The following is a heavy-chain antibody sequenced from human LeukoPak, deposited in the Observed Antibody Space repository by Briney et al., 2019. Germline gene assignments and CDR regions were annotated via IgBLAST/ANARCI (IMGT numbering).Heavy chain of an antibody. CDR3: ARGVGWNYGDDAFDI. CDR2: ISNSSSNI. D-gene: IGHD4-17*01. V-gene: IGHV3-21*01. Sequence: GGTLRLSCAVSGFTFSSYCMNWVRQAPGKGLEWVSSISNSSSNIYYADLVKGRFTFSGDNAKHSLYLQMNSLRAEDTAVYYCARGVGWNYGDDAFDIWGQGTMVTVSS. CDR1: GFTFSSYC. J-gene: IGHJ3*02.